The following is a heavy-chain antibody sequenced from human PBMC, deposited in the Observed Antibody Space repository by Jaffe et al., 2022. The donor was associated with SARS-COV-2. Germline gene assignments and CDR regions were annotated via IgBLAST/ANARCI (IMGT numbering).Heavy chain of an antibody. CDR1: GFTFSSYG. CDR2: IWYDGSNK. CDR3: ARDSVGHDYGDYPRVYYGMDV. J-gene: IGHJ6*02. Sequence: QVQLVESGGGVVQPGRSLRLSCAASGFTFSSYGMHWVRQAPGKGLEWVAVIWYDGSNKYYADSVKGRFTISRDNSKNTLYLQMNSLRAEDTAVYYCARDSVGHDYGDYPRVYYGMDVWGQGTTVTVSS. D-gene: IGHD4-17*01. V-gene: IGHV3-33*01.